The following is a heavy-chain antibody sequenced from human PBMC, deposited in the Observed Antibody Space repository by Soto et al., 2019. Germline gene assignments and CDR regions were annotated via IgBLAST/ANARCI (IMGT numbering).Heavy chain of an antibody. CDR2: TYYRSKWYN. Sequence: SQTLSLTCAISGDSVSSNSAAWNWIRQSPSRGLEWLGRTYYRSKWYNDYAVSVKSRITINPDTSKNQFSLQLNSVTPEDTAVYYCARDYGYSSSWYAYYFDYWGQGTLVTVSS. V-gene: IGHV6-1*01. J-gene: IGHJ4*02. CDR1: GDSVSSNSAA. CDR3: ARDYGYSSSWYAYYFDY. D-gene: IGHD6-13*01.